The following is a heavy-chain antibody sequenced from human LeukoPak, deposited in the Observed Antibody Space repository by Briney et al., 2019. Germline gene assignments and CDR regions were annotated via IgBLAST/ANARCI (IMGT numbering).Heavy chain of an antibody. CDR3: ARGPYGDFDS. Sequence: PSETLSLTCSVSGAYITRDTYYWSWIRQSAGKGLEWIGRIYASGSTDCNPSLQSRVTISVDTSKNQFSLRLNSVTAADTAVYYCARGPYGDFDSWGQGTLVTVSS. CDR2: IYASGST. D-gene: IGHD4-17*01. J-gene: IGHJ5*01. V-gene: IGHV4-61*02. CDR1: GAYITRDTYY.